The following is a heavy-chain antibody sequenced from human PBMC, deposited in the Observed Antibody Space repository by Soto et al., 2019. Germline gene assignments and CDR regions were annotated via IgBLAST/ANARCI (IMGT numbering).Heavy chain of an antibody. CDR3: ATSSGGAGDAFDI. J-gene: IGHJ3*02. D-gene: IGHD6-19*01. Sequence: EVQLVESGGDLIQPGGSLRLSCAASDEFNVSDNYINWVRQAPGKGLEWVSVLYAGGTTHYADSVRGRFTISRDNSKNTLYLQMNSLRAEDTAMYYCATSSGGAGDAFDIWGQGTMVTVSS. V-gene: IGHV3-53*01. CDR1: DEFNVSDNY. CDR2: LYAGGTT.